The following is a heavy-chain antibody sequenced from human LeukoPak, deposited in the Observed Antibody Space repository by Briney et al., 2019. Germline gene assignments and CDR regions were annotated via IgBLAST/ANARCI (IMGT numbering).Heavy chain of an antibody. CDR2: LNQSGGT. CDR3: ARVAVYYDSSGYYDH. CDR1: DGSFSGHF. Sequence: SETLSLTCGVYDGSFSGHFWSWVRQPPGKGLEWIAELNQSGGTNYNPSLKSRVTISVDTSKNQFSLRLTSVTAADTAVYYCARVAVYYDSSGYYDHWGQGTLVTVSS. V-gene: IGHV4-34*01. J-gene: IGHJ4*02. D-gene: IGHD3-22*01.